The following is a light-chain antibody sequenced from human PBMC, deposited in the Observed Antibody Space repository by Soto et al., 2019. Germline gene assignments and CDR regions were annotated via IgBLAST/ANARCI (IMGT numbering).Light chain of an antibody. V-gene: IGLV1-44*01. CDR1: GSSIGTNT. CDR3: AAWXXXLXXXL. J-gene: IGLJ2*01. CDR2: GNN. Sequence: QLVLTQPPSASGTPGQRVTISCSGSGSSIGTNTVNWYRQLPGTAPKLLIYGNNQRPSGVPDRFSGSKSGTSASLAISGLXXXDEXEYYCAAWXXXLXXXLFGXGT.